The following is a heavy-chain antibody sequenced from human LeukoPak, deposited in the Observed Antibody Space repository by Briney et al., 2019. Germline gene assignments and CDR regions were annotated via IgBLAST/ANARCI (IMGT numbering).Heavy chain of an antibody. CDR1: GSTFRNYW. CDR2: INEGGNEK. CDR3: ARHPNSNWDY. V-gene: IGHV3-7*03. J-gene: IGHJ4*02. D-gene: IGHD6-13*01. Sequence: GGSLRLSCAASGSTFRNYWMSWVRQVPGKGLEWVVNINEGGNEKNYVDSVKGRFTASRDNAQNSLYLQMNSLRVEDTAVYYCARHPNSNWDYWGQGTLVTVSS.